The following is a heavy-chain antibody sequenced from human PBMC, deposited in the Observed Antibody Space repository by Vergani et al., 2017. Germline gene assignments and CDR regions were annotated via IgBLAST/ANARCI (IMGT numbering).Heavy chain of an antibody. Sequence: VQLVDSGGGLVQPGGSLRLSCSASGFTFSSYGMHWVRQAPGKGLEWVAVISYDGSNKYYADSVKGRFTISRNNSKNTLYLQMNSLRAEDTAVYYCAKDVVDIVVVVAATTYYYGMDVWGQGTTVTVSS. D-gene: IGHD2-15*01. J-gene: IGHJ6*02. CDR2: ISYDGSNK. CDR3: AKDVVDIVVVVAATTYYYGMDV. CDR1: GFTFSSYG. V-gene: IGHV3-30*18.